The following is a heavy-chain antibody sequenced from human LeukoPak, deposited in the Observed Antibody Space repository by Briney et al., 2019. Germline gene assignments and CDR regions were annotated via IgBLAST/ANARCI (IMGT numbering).Heavy chain of an antibody. V-gene: IGHV3-23*01. CDR1: GFTFSSYA. D-gene: IGHD4-17*01. CDR2: ISDSGGRI. J-gene: IGHJ4*02. Sequence: GGSLRLSCAASGFTFSSYAMSWVRQAPGKGLEWVSSISDSGGRIYYAGSVKGRFTIPRDNSKNTLFLQMSSLRAEDTAVYYCAKDFRDSGDYHLFDYWGQGTLVTVSS. CDR3: AKDFRDSGDYHLFDY.